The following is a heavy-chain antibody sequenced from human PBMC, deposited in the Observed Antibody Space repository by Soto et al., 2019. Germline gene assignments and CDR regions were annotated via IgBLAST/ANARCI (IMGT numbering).Heavy chain of an antibody. Sequence: SETLSLTCTVSGGSISSYYWSWIRQPPGKGLEWIGYIYYSGSTNYNPSLKSRVTISVDTSKNQFSLKLSSVTAADTAVYYCARDKSRGLYYYYGMDVWGQGTTVTVSS. D-gene: IGHD6-19*01. CDR2: IYYSGST. CDR3: ARDKSRGLYYYYGMDV. CDR1: GGSISSYY. V-gene: IGHV4-59*01. J-gene: IGHJ6*02.